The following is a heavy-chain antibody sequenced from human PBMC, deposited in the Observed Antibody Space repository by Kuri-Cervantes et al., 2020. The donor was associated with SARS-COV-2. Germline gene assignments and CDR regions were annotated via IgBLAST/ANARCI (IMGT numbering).Heavy chain of an antibody. Sequence: GGSLRLSCAASGFTFSSYSMNCVRQAPGKGLEWVSSISSSRFHIYYEDSVKGRFTISKDNAKNSLYLQMNSLRAEDTAVYYCARAGVKDIVATITSYYYYYGLDVWGQGTMVTVSS. CDR1: GFTFSSYS. J-gene: IGHJ6*02. CDR2: ISSSRFHI. V-gene: IGHV3-21*01. CDR3: ARAGVKDIVATITSYYYYYGLDV. D-gene: IGHD5-12*01.